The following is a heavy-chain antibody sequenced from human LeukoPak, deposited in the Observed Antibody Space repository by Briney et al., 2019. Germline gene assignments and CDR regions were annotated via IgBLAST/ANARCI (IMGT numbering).Heavy chain of an antibody. J-gene: IGHJ4*02. V-gene: IGHV2-70*11. D-gene: IGHD3-10*01. CDR3: ARIHERGYYGSGSYQD. Sequence: RMSGPTLVNPTQTLTLTCTFSGFSLSTSGVCVSWIRQPPGKALEWLARIDWDDDKYYSTSLKTRLTISKDTSKNQVVLTMTNMDPVDTATYYCARIHERGYYGSGSYQDWGQGTLVTVSS. CDR2: IDWDDDK. CDR1: GFSLSTSGVC.